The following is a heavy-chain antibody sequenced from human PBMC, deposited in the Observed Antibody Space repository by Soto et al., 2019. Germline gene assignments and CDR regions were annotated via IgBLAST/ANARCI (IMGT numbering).Heavy chain of an antibody. CDR1: GYTFTSYG. J-gene: IGHJ6*03. V-gene: IGHV1-18*01. D-gene: IGHD5-12*01. CDR2: ISAYNGNT. CDR3: ARPRGYSGYDIISGYMDV. Sequence: QVQLVQSGAEVKKPGASVKVSCKASGYTFTSYGISWVRQAPGQGLEWMGWISAYNGNTNYAQKLQGRVTMTTDTXXXXXXXXXXXXXXXXXXXXYCARPRGYSGYDIISGYMDVWGKGTTVTVSS.